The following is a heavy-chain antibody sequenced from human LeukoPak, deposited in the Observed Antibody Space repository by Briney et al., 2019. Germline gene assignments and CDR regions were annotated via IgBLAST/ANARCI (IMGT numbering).Heavy chain of an antibody. J-gene: IGHJ3*02. V-gene: IGHV3-30*03. D-gene: IGHD6-13*01. CDR1: GFTFSSYG. Sequence: PGGSLRLSCAASGFTFSSYGMHWVRQAPGKGLEWVAVISYDGSNKYYADSVKGRFTISRDNSKNTLYLQMNSLRAEDTAVYYCASEGIAAAADIWGQGTMVTVSS. CDR3: ASEGIAAAADI. CDR2: ISYDGSNK.